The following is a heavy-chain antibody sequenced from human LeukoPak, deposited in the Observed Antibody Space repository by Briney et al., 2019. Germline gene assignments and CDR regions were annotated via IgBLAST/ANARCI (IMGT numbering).Heavy chain of an antibody. D-gene: IGHD5-18*01. V-gene: IGHV4-34*01. CDR3: ARLGAWIQLSQGYLDL. J-gene: IGHJ2*01. Sequence: TPSETLSLTCAVYGGSLSAYYWTWIRQPPGKGLEWIGEINHGGSTYYNPSLKSRVTISVDTSKNEFSLNLSSVTAADTAVYYCARLGAWIQLSQGYLDLWGRGTLVTVSS. CDR2: INHGGST. CDR1: GGSLSAYY.